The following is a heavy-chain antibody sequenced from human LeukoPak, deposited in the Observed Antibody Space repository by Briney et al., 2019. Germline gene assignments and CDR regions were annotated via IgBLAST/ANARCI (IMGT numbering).Heavy chain of an antibody. CDR2: IYYSGST. CDR3: ASGSRIDAFDI. J-gene: IGHJ3*02. CDR1: GGSISPYY. V-gene: IGHV4-59*01. Sequence: SETLSLTCAVSGGSISPYYWSWIRQPPGKGLEWIGYIYYSGSTNYNPSLKSRVTISVDTSKNQFSLKLSSVTAADTAVYYCASGSRIDAFDIWGQGTMVTVSS. D-gene: IGHD2-15*01.